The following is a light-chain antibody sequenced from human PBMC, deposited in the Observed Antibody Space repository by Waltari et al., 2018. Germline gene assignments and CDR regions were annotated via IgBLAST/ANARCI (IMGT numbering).Light chain of an antibody. Sequence: QSALTQPASVSGAPGQSITISCTGTTGDGGNSNFVSWYQHHPGKVPKLIIYEVIKRPSVISDRFTGPKSGNTASLSISGLQAEDEADYYCCSYVQKDIWLFGGGTKVTVL. CDR2: EVI. V-gene: IGLV2-23*02. CDR1: TGDGGNSNF. CDR3: CSYVQKDIWL. J-gene: IGLJ3*02.